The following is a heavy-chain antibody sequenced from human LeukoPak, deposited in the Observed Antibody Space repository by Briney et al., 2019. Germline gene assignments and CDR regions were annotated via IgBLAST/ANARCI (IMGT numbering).Heavy chain of an antibody. CDR1: GFTFSSYG. D-gene: IGHD3-3*01. CDR2: IRYDGSNK. Sequence: GGSLRLSCAASGFTFSSYGMHWVRQAPGKGLEWVAFIRYDGSNKYYADSVKGRFTISRDNSKNTLYLQMNSLRAGDTAVYYCAKALAIFGWFDPWGQGTLVTVSS. CDR3: AKALAIFGWFDP. V-gene: IGHV3-30*02. J-gene: IGHJ5*02.